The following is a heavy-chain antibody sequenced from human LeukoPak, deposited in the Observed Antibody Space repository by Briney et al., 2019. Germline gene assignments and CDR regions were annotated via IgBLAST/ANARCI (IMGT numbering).Heavy chain of an antibody. V-gene: IGHV1-46*01. CDR3: ARVTHKYCSGGSCYSVSDAFDI. CDR1: GYTFTSYY. Sequence: GASVKVSCKASGYTFTSYYMHWVRQAPGQGLEWMGIINPSDGSTIYTQKFQGRVTITADKSTSTAYMELSSLRSEDTAVYYCARVTHKYCSGGSCYSVSDAFDIWGQGTMVTVSS. D-gene: IGHD2-15*01. J-gene: IGHJ3*02. CDR2: INPSDGST.